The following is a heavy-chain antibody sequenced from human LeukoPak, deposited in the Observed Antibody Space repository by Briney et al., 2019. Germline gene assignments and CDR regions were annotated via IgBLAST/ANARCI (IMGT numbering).Heavy chain of an antibody. J-gene: IGHJ1*01. CDR1: GFTFSSYW. CDR2: TNTDGSRT. Sequence: GGSLRLSCAASGFTFSSYWMHWVRQAPGKGLVWVSGTNTDGSRTMYADSVKGRFTIARDNAKNTLYLQMNSLRAEDMAVYYCYGDNAEHWGQGTVVTVSS. D-gene: IGHD4-23*01. V-gene: IGHV3-74*03. CDR3: YGDNAEH.